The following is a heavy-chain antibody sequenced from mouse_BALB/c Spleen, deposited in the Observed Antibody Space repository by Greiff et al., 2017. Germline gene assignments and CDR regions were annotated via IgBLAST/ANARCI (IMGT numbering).Heavy chain of an antibody. CDR2: ISNGGGST. CDR1: GFTFSSYT. J-gene: IGHJ4*01. Sequence: EVKLQESGGGLVQPGGSLKLSCAASGFTFSSYTMSWVRQTPEKRLEWVAYISNGGGSTYYPDTVKGRFTISRDNAKNTLYLQMSSLKSEDTAMYYCARRSYAMDYWGQGTSVTVSS. CDR3: ARRSYAMDY. V-gene: IGHV5-12-2*01.